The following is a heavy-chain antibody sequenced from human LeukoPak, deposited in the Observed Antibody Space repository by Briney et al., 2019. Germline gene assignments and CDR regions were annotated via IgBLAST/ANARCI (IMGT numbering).Heavy chain of an antibody. CDR2: INHSGST. J-gene: IGHJ6*02. Sequence: PSETLSLTCAVYGGSFSGYYWSWIRQPPGKGLEWIGEINHSGSTNYNPSLKSRVTISVDTSKNQFSLKLSSVTAADTAVYYCARGESGWYLGYYYGMDVWGQGTTVTVSS. CDR3: ARGESGWYLGYYYGMDV. D-gene: IGHD6-19*01. CDR1: GGSFSGYY. V-gene: IGHV4-34*01.